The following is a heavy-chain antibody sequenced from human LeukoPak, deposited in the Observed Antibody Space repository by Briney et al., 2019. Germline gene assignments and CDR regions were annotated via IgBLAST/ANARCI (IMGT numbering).Heavy chain of an antibody. Sequence: GGSLRLSCAASGFTFSDYYMCWIRQAPGKGLEWVSYISSSSSTIYYADSVKGRFTISRDNAKNSLYLQMNSLRDEDTAVYYCARSVTYYGSGSYYYNYFDYWGQGTLVTVSS. V-gene: IGHV3-11*04. CDR2: ISSSSSTI. D-gene: IGHD3-10*01. CDR3: ARSVTYYGSGSYYYNYFDY. CDR1: GFTFSDYY. J-gene: IGHJ4*02.